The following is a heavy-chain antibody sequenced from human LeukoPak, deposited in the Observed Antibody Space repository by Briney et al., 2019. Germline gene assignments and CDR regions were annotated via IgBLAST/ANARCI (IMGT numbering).Heavy chain of an antibody. CDR2: IIPIFGTA. D-gene: IGHD1-26*01. CDR1: GGTFSSYA. V-gene: IGHV1-69*13. Sequence: SVKASCKASGGTFSSYAISWVRQAPGQGLEWMGGIIPIFGTANYAQKFQGRVTITADESTSTAYMELSSLRSEDTAVYYCARVGTGIVKPFDYWGQGTLVTVSS. CDR3: ARVGTGIVKPFDY. J-gene: IGHJ4*02.